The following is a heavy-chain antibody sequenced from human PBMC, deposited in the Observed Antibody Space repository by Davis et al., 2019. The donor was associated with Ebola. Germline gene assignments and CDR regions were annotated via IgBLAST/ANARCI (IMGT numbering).Heavy chain of an antibody. CDR2: INAGNGNT. D-gene: IGHD2-15*01. CDR3: ARAWGYCSGGSCYSDYYYYGMDV. J-gene: IGHJ6*02. Sequence: ASVKVSCKASGYTFTSYAMHWVRQAPGQRLEWMGWINAGNGNTKYSQKFQGRVTITRDTSASTAYMELSSLRSEDTAVYYCARAWGYCSGGSCYSDYYYYGMDVWGQGTTVTVSS. V-gene: IGHV1-3*01. CDR1: GYTFTSYA.